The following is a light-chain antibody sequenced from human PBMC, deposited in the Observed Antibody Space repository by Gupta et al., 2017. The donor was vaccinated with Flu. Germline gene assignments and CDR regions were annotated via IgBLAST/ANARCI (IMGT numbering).Light chain of an antibody. J-gene: IGLJ3*02. V-gene: IGLV2-14*01. Sequence: RYVGGHNYVSWYQQLPGKAPKLIVYGISMRPSGISNRFSGSKSDNTGSLTISGLQSEDEAHYYCSSCITSATLWVFGGGTKLTVL. CDR2: GIS. CDR3: SSCITSATLWV. CDR1: RYVGGHNY.